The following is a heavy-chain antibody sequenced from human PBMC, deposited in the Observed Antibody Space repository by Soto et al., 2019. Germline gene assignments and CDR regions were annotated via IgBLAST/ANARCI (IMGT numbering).Heavy chain of an antibody. CDR2: ISAYNANT. V-gene: IGHV1-18*01. Sequence: ASVKVSCKASGYTFSNYGITWVRQAPGQGPEWIGWISAYNANTNYAQNLQGRVTMTTDTSTSTAYMELRSLRSDDTAVYYCARDRIIVVPATSLYHYYGMDVWGQGTTVTVSS. J-gene: IGHJ6*02. CDR1: GYTFSNYG. CDR3: ARDRIIVVPATSLYHYYGMDV. D-gene: IGHD2-2*01.